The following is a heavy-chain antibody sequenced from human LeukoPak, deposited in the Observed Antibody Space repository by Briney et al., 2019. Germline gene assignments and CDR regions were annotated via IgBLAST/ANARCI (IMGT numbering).Heavy chain of an antibody. Sequence: GGSLRLSCAASGVTFSSYSMNWVRQAPGKGLEWVSSVSRSSRHMYYADAVKRRSPISRDDAKNALSLQMDSLRAEDSAVYYCVRDLDTVTPAFLVYWGQGTLVTVSS. J-gene: IGHJ4*02. D-gene: IGHD4-11*01. CDR3: VRDLDTVTPAFLVY. CDR1: GVTFSSYS. CDR2: VSRSSRHM. V-gene: IGHV3-21*01.